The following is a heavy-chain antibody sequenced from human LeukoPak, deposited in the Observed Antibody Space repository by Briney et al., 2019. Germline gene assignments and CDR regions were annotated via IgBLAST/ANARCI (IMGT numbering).Heavy chain of an antibody. J-gene: IGHJ4*02. Sequence: GGSLRLSCAASGFXFSTYSMTWVRQAPGKGLKWVSYISSSSSAIYYADSVRGRFTVSRDNAKNFLYLQMKSLRDEDTAVYYCVGRQGYVGSLLDNWGQGTLVTVSS. V-gene: IGHV3-48*02. CDR1: GFXFSTYS. CDR3: VGRQGYVGSLLDN. D-gene: IGHD1-26*01. CDR2: ISSSSSAI.